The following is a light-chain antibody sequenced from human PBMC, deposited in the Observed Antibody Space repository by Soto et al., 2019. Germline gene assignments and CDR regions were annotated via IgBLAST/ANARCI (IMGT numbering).Light chain of an antibody. CDR2: DAS. CDR3: QQYDNYPLT. CDR1: QSINNW. Sequence: DIQMTQSPSSLSASVGDKVTITCRASQSINNWLAWYQQKPGKAPKFLIYDASNLESGVPSRFSGSASGTEFTLTISSLQPDDFATYYCQQYDNYPLTFGGGTTVDIK. J-gene: IGKJ4*01. V-gene: IGKV1-5*01.